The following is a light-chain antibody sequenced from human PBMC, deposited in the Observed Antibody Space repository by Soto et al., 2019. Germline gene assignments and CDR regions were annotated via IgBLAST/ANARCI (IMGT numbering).Light chain of an antibody. CDR3: AAWDDSLNGHV. V-gene: IGLV1-44*01. J-gene: IGLJ1*01. CDR2: TTN. Sequence: QSVLTQPHSASGTPGQRVTISCSGSSSNIGTSSVHWFQQLPGTAPKLLISTTNQRPSGVPGRFSGSKSGTSASLAISGLQSEDEADYYCAAWDDSLNGHVFGTRTKVTVL. CDR1: SSNIGTSS.